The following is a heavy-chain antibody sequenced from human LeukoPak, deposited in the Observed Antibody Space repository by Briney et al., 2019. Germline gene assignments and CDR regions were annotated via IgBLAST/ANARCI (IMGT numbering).Heavy chain of an antibody. J-gene: IGHJ4*02. CDR3: AKDAYSWRHEGPDY. CDR2: ISSSSSYI. V-gene: IGHV3-21*01. D-gene: IGHD5-18*01. CDR1: GFTFSSYS. Sequence: GGSLRLSCAASGFTFSSYSMNWVRQAPGKGLEWVSSISSSSSYIYYADSVKGRFTISRDNSKNTLYLQMNSLRAEDTAVYYCAKDAYSWRHEGPDYWGQGTLVTVSS.